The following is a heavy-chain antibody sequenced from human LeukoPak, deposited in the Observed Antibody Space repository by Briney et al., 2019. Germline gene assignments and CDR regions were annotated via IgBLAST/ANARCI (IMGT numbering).Heavy chain of an antibody. D-gene: IGHD1-7*01. CDR1: GGSISSGGYY. J-gene: IGHJ2*01. Sequence: PSQTLSLTCTVSGGSISSGGYYWSWIRQHPGKGLEWIGYIYYSGSTYYSPSLKSRVTISVDTSKNQFSLKLSSVTAADTAVYYCARENFADNWYFDLWGRGTLVTVSS. CDR2: IYYSGST. CDR3: ARENFADNWYFDL. V-gene: IGHV4-31*03.